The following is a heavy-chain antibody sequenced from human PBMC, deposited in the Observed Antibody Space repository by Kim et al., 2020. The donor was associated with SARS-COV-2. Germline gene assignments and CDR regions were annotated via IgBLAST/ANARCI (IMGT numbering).Heavy chain of an antibody. CDR1: GFTFSSYA. J-gene: IGHJ5*02. CDR2: IYSGGSST. V-gene: IGHV3-23*03. D-gene: IGHD1-1*01. CDR3: AKDSGNDGPNWFDP. Sequence: GGSLRLSCAASGFTFSSYAMSWVRQAPGKGLEWVSVIYSGGSSTYYADSVKGRFTISRDNSKNTLYLQMNSLRAEDTAVYYCAKDSGNDGPNWFDPWGQGTPVTVSS.